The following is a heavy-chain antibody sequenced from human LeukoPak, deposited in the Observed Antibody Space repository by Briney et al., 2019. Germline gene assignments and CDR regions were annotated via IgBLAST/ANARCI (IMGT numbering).Heavy chain of an antibody. D-gene: IGHD3-10*01. J-gene: IGHJ3*02. CDR3: ASRGVEVRLWFGDYPPAFDI. CDR1: GFSVNSNY. V-gene: IGHV3-66*01. CDR2: LYSGGST. Sequence: GGSLRLSCAASGFSVNSNYMSWVRQAPGKGLEWVSILYSGGSTYYADSVKGRFTISRDNSKNTLYLQMNSLRPEDTAVYYCASRGVEVRLWFGDYPPAFDIWGQGTMVTVSS.